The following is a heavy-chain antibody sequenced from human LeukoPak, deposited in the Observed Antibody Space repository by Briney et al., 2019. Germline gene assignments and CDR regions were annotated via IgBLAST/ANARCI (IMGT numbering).Heavy chain of an antibody. CDR2: ISGSGGST. D-gene: IGHD3-22*01. Sequence: GGSLRLSCAASGFTFSSYAMSWVRQAPGKGLEWVSAISGSGGSTYYADSVKGRFTISRDNSKNTLYLQMNSLRAEDTAVYYCARDDPENYDSSGYYQYWGQGTLVTVSS. V-gene: IGHV3-23*01. CDR3: ARDDPENYDSSGYYQY. CDR1: GFTFSSYA. J-gene: IGHJ4*02.